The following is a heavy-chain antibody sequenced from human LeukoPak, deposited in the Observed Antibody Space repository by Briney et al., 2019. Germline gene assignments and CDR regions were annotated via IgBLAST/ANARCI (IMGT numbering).Heavy chain of an antibody. CDR1: GFNFSTYW. V-gene: IGHV3-7*01. D-gene: IGHD3-10*01. CDR2: IKEDVSEI. CDR3: ARVAPYYYGSGSYEVYYYMDV. Sequence: GGSLRLSCAASGFNFSTYWMTWVRQVPGKGLEWVANIKEDVSEIYYVDAVKGRFSISRDNSKNTLYLQMGSLRAEDMAVYYCARVAPYYYGSGSYEVYYYMDVWGKGTTVTISS. J-gene: IGHJ6*03.